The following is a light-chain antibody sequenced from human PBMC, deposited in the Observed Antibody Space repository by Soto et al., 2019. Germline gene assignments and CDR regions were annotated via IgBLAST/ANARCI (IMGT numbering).Light chain of an antibody. CDR1: QSVSSY. Sequence: DIVLTQAAATLSLCPGERATLSCRASQSVSSYLAWYQQKPGQAPRLLIYDASNRATGIPARFSGSGSGTDFTLTISSLEPEDFAVYYCQQRSNWPRTFGQGTKVDIK. CDR2: DAS. CDR3: QQRSNWPRT. J-gene: IGKJ1*01. V-gene: IGKV3-11*01.